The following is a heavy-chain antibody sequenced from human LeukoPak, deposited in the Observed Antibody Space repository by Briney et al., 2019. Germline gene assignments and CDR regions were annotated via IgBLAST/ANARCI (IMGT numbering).Heavy chain of an antibody. CDR3: ITEPVGSGPLKN. Sequence: PGGSLRLSGAASGFTFSNAWMSWVRQAPGKGLEWVGRIKSKSDGGITDYAAPVKGRFTISRDESKNTLYLQMKSLKTEDTAVYYCITEPVGSGPLKNWGQGTLVTVSS. J-gene: IGHJ4*02. V-gene: IGHV3-15*01. CDR2: IKSKSDGGIT. D-gene: IGHD6-19*01. CDR1: GFTFSNAW.